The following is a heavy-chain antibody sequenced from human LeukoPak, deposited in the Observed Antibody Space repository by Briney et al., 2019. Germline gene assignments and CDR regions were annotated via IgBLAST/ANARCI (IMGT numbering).Heavy chain of an antibody. CDR3: ARGREGASGALDY. D-gene: IGHD3-10*01. J-gene: IGHJ4*02. CDR2: INPNSGGT. Sequence: ASVKVSCKASGYTFTGYYMHWVRRAPGQGLEWMGWINPNSGGTNYAQKFQGWVTMTRDTSISTAYMELSRLRSDDTAVYYCARGREGASGALDYWGQGTLVTVSS. V-gene: IGHV1-2*04. CDR1: GYTFTGYY.